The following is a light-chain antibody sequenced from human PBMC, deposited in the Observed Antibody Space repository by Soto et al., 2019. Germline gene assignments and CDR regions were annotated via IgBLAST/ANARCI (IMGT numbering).Light chain of an antibody. V-gene: IGKV1-12*01. Sequence: IPMTQSPSSLSASVGDRVTIACRASQGISNCLAWYQQKPGKAPKLLIYAASTLQSGVPSRFSGSGSGTDFTLTISCLQPEDFATYHCQQANGFPIFTFGPGTKRDI. CDR1: QGISNC. CDR2: AAS. CDR3: QQANGFPIFT. J-gene: IGKJ3*01.